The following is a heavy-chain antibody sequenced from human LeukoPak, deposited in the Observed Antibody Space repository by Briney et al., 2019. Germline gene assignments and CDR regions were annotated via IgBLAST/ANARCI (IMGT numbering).Heavy chain of an antibody. Sequence: QPGGSLRLSCAASGFTFSSYAMSWVRQAPGKGLGWVSAISGSGGSTYYADSVKGRFTISRDNSKNTLYLQMNSLRAEDTAVYYCWQWLVLGLDYWGQGTLVTVSS. V-gene: IGHV3-23*01. CDR2: ISGSGGST. CDR1: GFTFSSYA. D-gene: IGHD6-19*01. CDR3: WQWLVLGLDY. J-gene: IGHJ4*02.